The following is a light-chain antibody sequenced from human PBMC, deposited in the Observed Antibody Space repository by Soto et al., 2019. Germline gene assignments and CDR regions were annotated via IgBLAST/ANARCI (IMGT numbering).Light chain of an antibody. CDR1: QSVSSR. CDR2: GAA. Sequence: EMVLTQSPATLSVSPGERATLSCRASQSVSSRLSWYQQKPGQGPRILIYGAANRATGIPARFSGSGSGTEFTLTISRLESEDFAVYYCQHYSTSLWTFGPGTKVDIK. J-gene: IGKJ1*01. CDR3: QHYSTSLWT. V-gene: IGKV3-15*01.